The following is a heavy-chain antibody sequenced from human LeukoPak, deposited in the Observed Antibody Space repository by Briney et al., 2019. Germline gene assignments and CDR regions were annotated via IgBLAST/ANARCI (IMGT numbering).Heavy chain of an antibody. CDR3: ARDGGDILTGYQPGDLDY. CDR2: ISSSGSTI. J-gene: IGHJ4*02. CDR1: GFTFSSYE. D-gene: IGHD3-9*01. Sequence: GGSLRLSCAASGFTFSSYEMNWVRQAPGKGLEWVSYISSSGSTIYYADSVKGRFTISRDNAKNSLYLQMNSLRAEDTAVYYCARDGGDILTGYQPGDLDYWGQGTLVTVSS. V-gene: IGHV3-48*03.